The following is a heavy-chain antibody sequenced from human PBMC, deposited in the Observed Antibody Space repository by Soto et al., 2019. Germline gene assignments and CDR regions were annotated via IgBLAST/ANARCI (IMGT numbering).Heavy chain of an antibody. CDR1: GGTFSSYA. D-gene: IGHD2-2*01. V-gene: IGHV1-69*13. Sequence: SVKVSCKASGGTFSSYAISWVRQAPGQGLEWMGGIIPIFGTANYAQKFQGRVTITADESTSTAYMELSSLRSEDTAVYYCARADIVVVPAAPSYYYYYGMDVWGQGTTVTVSS. J-gene: IGHJ6*02. CDR2: IIPIFGTA. CDR3: ARADIVVVPAAPSYYYYYGMDV.